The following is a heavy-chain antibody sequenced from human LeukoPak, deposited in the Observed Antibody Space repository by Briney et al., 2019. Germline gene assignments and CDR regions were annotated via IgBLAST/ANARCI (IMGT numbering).Heavy chain of an antibody. J-gene: IGHJ6*03. V-gene: IGHV1-8*01. Sequence: ASVKVSCKASGYTFTSYDINWVRQATGQGLEWMGWMNPNSGNTGYAQKFQGRVTMTRNTSISTAYMELSSLRSEDTAVYYCAGGQLLRFLEWLPWGDYYYMDVWGKGTTVTVSS. CDR3: AGGQLLRFLEWLPWGDYYYMDV. D-gene: IGHD3-3*01. CDR2: MNPNSGNT. CDR1: GYTFTSYD.